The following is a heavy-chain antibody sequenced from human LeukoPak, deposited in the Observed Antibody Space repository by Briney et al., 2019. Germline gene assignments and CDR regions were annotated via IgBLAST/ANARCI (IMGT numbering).Heavy chain of an antibody. CDR2: SNSDGKNT. CDR3: ARDHHDFWSGYPNY. Sequence: GGSLRLSCAASGFTLGRYWMHWFRQAPGTGLVWVARSNSDGKNTDYADSVRGRFTTSRDNTKNTVYLQMSSLRAEDTGVYYCARDHHDFWSGYPNYWGQGTLVIVSS. D-gene: IGHD3-3*01. J-gene: IGHJ4*02. CDR1: GFTLGRYW. V-gene: IGHV3-74*01.